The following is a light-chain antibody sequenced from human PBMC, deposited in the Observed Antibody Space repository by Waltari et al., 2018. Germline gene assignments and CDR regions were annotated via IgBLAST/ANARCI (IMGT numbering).Light chain of an antibody. Sequence: QSALTQPASVSGSPGQSITISCSRTDSHVGAYDFVSWYQQHPGKAPHLIIYEVSNRPSGISNRFSASKSGNTASLTISGLQAEDEADYYCSSYTTSSAPGVFGTGTRVTVL. CDR3: SSYTTSSAPGV. J-gene: IGLJ1*01. CDR1: DSHVGAYDF. V-gene: IGLV2-14*01. CDR2: EVS.